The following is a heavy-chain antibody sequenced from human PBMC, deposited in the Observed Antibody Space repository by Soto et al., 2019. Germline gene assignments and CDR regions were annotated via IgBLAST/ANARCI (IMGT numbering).Heavy chain of an antibody. CDR2: ISAYNGNT. V-gene: IGHV1-18*01. D-gene: IGHD3-16*02. CDR3: ARHYDYVWGSYRLPGSFDY. J-gene: IGHJ4*02. Sequence: QVQLVQSGAEVKKPGASVKVSCKASGYTFTSYGISWVRQAPGQGLEWMGWISAYNGNTNYAQKLQGRGTMTTDTSTSTAYMELRSLRSDDTAVYYCARHYDYVWGSYRLPGSFDYWGQGTLVTVSS. CDR1: GYTFTSYG.